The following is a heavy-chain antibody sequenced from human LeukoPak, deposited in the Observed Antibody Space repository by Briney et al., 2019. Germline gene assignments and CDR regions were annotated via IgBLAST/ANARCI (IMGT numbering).Heavy chain of an antibody. CDR2: IWYDGSNK. Sequence: GRSLRLSCAASGFTFSSYGMHWVRQAPGKGLEWVAVIWYDGSNKYYADSVKGRFTISRDNSKNTLYLQMNSLRAEDTAVYYCARDWDYYGASYGMDVWGKGTTVTASS. CDR3: ARDWDYYGASYGMDV. V-gene: IGHV3-33*01. J-gene: IGHJ6*04. D-gene: IGHD4/OR15-4a*01. CDR1: GFTFSSYG.